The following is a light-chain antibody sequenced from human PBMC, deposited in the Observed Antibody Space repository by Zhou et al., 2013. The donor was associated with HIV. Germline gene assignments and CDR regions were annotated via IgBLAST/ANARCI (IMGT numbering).Light chain of an antibody. CDR1: QDVSGTS. V-gene: IGKV3-20*01. J-gene: IGKJ2*01. CDR2: AAS. CDR3: QFLEN. Sequence: VMTQFPGTLSVSPGDTATLSCRFSQDVSGTSVAWFQQKRGQAPRLVMFAASVRAANIPDRFTGSGSGSDFTLTISRLESEDFAIYYCQFLENFGHGT.